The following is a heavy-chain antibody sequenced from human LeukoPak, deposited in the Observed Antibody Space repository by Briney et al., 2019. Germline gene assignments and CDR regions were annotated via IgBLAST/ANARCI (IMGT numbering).Heavy chain of an antibody. D-gene: IGHD1-26*01. CDR1: GYTFTGYY. J-gene: IGHJ3*02. Sequence: ASVKVSCKASGYTFTGYYMHWVRQAPGQGLEWMGWINPNSGGTNYAQKFQGRVTMTRDTSISTAYMGLSRLRSDDTAVYYCASGAGGVGATNAFDIWGQGTMVTVSS. V-gene: IGHV1-2*02. CDR3: ASGAGGVGATNAFDI. CDR2: INPNSGGT.